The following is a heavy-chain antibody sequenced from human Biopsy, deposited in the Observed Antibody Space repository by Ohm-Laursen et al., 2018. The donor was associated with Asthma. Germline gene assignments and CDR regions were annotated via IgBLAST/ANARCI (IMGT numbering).Heavy chain of an antibody. V-gene: IGHV3-21*01. CDR2: ISSSSSYI. CDR3: ARVDTIFGVVIPIYYYYGMDV. J-gene: IGHJ6*02. D-gene: IGHD3-3*01. CDR1: GFTSSSYS. Sequence: GSLRLSCAASGFTSSSYSMNWVRQAPGKGLEWVSSISSSSSYIYYADSVKGRFTISRDNAKNSLYLQMNSLRAEDTAVYYCARVDTIFGVVIPIYYYYGMDVWGQGTTVTVSS.